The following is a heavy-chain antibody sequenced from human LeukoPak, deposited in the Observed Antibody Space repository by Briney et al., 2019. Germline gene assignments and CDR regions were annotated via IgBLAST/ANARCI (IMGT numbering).Heavy chain of an antibody. CDR2: IYYSGNP. Sequence: SETLSLTCTVSGGSINTGDYYWVWIRQPPGKGLEWIGSIYYSGNPSYNPPLKSRVTLTIDTSKRQFSLKLRSVTAADTALYFCARSPHIWFAERGWFDPWGQGTLVTVSS. CDR3: ARSPHIWFAERGWFDP. D-gene: IGHD3-10*01. V-gene: IGHV4-39*07. CDR1: GGSINTGDYY. J-gene: IGHJ5*01.